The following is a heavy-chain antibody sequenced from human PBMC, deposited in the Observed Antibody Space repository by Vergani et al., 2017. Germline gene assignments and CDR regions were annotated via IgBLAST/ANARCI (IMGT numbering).Heavy chain of an antibody. CDR3: ASQVDSYDSSGYYYLGY. CDR2: ISGSGGST. J-gene: IGHJ4*02. V-gene: IGHV3-23*01. CDR1: GFTFSSYA. Sequence: EVQLLESGGGLVQPGGSLRLSCAASGFTFSSYAMSWVRQAPGKGLEWVSAISGSGGSTYYADSVKGRLTIARDNSKNPLYLQMNSLRAEDTAVYYCASQVDSYDSSGYYYLGYWGQGTLVTVSS. D-gene: IGHD3-22*01.